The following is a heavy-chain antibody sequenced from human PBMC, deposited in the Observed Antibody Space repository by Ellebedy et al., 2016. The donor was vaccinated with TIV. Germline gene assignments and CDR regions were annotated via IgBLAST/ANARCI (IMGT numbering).Heavy chain of an antibody. CDR3: ARVGGGLTFDY. CDR1: GYTFTSYD. V-gene: IGHV1-46*01. CDR2: INPSGGST. D-gene: IGHD1-26*01. Sequence: AASVKVSCKASGYTFTSYDINWVRQAPGQGLEWMGIINPSGGSTSYAQKFQGRVTMTRDTSTSTVYMELSSLRSEDTAVYYCARVGGGLTFDYWGQGTLVTVSS. J-gene: IGHJ4*02.